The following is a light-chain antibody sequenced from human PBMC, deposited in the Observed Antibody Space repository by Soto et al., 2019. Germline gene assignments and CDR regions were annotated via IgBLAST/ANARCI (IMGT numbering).Light chain of an antibody. CDR2: LNSDGSH. V-gene: IGLV4-69*01. CDR1: SGHNNYA. J-gene: IGLJ3*02. CDR3: QTWGSGILV. Sequence: QLVLTQSPYASASLGASVKLTCTLSSGHNNYAIAWHQQQPEKGPRYLMKLNSDGSHSKGDGIPDPFSGSNSGAERYLTISSLQSEDEADYYCQTWGSGILVFGGGTKRTVL.